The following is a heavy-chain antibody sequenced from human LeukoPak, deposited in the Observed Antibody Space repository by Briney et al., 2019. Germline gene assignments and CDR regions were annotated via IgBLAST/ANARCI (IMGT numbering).Heavy chain of an antibody. V-gene: IGHV3-53*01. Sequence: GGSLRLSCAVSGFTVSGNYMSWVRQAPGKGLEWVSLIYSGGTTYYADSVKGRFTISRDNSKNTLYLQMNSLRAEDTAVYYCAKDLSSGYYVGAFDIWGQGTMVTVSS. CDR2: IYSGGTT. CDR3: AKDLSSGYYVGAFDI. CDR1: GFTVSGNY. D-gene: IGHD3-22*01. J-gene: IGHJ3*02.